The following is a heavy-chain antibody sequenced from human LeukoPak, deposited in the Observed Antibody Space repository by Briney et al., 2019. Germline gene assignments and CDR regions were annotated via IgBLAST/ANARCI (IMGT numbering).Heavy chain of an antibody. D-gene: IGHD5-18*01. V-gene: IGHV3-11*06. J-gene: IGHJ4*02. CDR1: GFTFSDDY. CDR3: ARGRLDTAMVGDY. Sequence: GGSLRLSCAASGFTFSDDYMSWIRQAPGKGLEWVSYISSSSSYTNYADSVKGRFTISRDNAKNSLYLQMNSLRTEDTAVYYCARGRLDTAMVGDYWGQGTLVTVSS. CDR2: ISSSSSYT.